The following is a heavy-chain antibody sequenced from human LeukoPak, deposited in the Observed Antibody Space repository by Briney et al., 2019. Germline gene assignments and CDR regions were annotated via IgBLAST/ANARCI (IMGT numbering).Heavy chain of an antibody. V-gene: IGHV4-34*01. CDR2: INHSGST. CDR3: AGGGMAGTILDY. J-gene: IGHJ4*02. CDR1: GGSFSGYY. Sequence: PSETLSLTCAVYGGSFSGYYWSWIRQPPGKGLEWIGEINHSGSTNYNPSLKSRVTISVDTSKNQFSLKLSSVTAADTAVYYCAGGGMAGTILDYWGQGTLVTVSS. D-gene: IGHD6-19*01.